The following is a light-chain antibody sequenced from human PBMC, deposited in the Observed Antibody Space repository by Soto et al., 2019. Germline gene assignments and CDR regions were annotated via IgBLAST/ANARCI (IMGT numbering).Light chain of an antibody. CDR2: GAS. CDR3: QQYHNWPII. V-gene: IGKV3-20*01. Sequence: ALTQSPGTLSSSPGERATLSCRASQSVSSGHLAWYQQKPGQAPRLLIYGASSRATGIPDRFSGSGSGTDFTLTISGLQSEDFAVYSCQQYHNWPIIFGQGTRLEI. J-gene: IGKJ5*01. CDR1: QSVSSGH.